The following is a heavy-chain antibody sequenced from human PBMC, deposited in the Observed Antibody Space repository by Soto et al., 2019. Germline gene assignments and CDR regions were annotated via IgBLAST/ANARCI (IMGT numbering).Heavy chain of an antibody. CDR2: IIPIFGTA. D-gene: IGHD1-20*01. CDR1: GGTFSSYA. Sequence: ASVQVSCKASGGTFSSYAIIWVRQDHGQGLEWMGGIIPIFGTANYAQKFQGRVTITADESTSTAYMELSSLRSEDTAVYYCATQPDDREVTDFDAFDIWGQGTMVTVSS. J-gene: IGHJ3*02. V-gene: IGHV1-69*13. CDR3: ATQPDDREVTDFDAFDI.